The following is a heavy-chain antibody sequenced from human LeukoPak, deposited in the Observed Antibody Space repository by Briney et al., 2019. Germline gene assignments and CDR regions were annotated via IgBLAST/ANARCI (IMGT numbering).Heavy chain of an antibody. D-gene: IGHD1-20*01. CDR2: ISGSGGST. J-gene: IGHJ4*02. CDR1: GFTFSSYA. Sequence: QPGGSLRLSCAASGFTFSSYAMSWVRQAPGKGLEWVSAISGSGGSTYYADSVKGRFTISRDNSKNTLYLQMNRLRAEDTAVYYCAKGSNWNDVPTNFDYWGQGTLVTVSS. V-gene: IGHV3-23*01. CDR3: AKGSNWNDVPTNFDY.